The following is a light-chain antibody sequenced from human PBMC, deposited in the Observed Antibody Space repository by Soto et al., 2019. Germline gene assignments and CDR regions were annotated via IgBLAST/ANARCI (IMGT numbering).Light chain of an antibody. CDR3: QAYDNNLSGWV. V-gene: IGLV1-40*01. J-gene: IGLJ3*02. CDR2: SNF. Sequence: QAVVTQPPSVSGAPGQGVTISCTGSSSNIGQDYDVHWYQQLPGAAPRLLIYSNFNRPSGVPYRFSGSKSGSSASLVITGLQAEDEADYYCQAYDNNLSGWVFGGGTQLTVL. CDR1: SSNIGQDYD.